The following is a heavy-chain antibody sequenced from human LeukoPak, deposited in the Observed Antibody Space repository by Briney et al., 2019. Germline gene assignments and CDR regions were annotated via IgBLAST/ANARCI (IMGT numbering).Heavy chain of an antibody. CDR1: GGSISSSASY. Sequence: PSETLSLTCAVSGGSISSSASYWGWIRQPPGKGLEWIGRIFYSGSTYYNPSLKSRVTISVHTSNIQFSLRLSSVTAADTAMYYCARHGSTDYFDYWGQGTLVTVSS. CDR3: ARHGSTDYFDY. D-gene: IGHD2-2*03. CDR2: IFYSGST. J-gene: IGHJ4*02. V-gene: IGHV4-39*01.